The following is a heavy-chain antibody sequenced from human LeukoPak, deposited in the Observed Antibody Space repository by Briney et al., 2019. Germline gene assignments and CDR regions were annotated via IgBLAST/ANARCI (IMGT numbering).Heavy chain of an antibody. Sequence: SETLSLTCTVAGYSISSGYYWGWIRQPPGKGLEWIGSIYHSGSTYYNPSLKSRVTISVDTSKNQFSLKLSSVTAADTAVYYCASGRWGSGFFDYSGQGTLVTVSS. V-gene: IGHV4-38-2*02. J-gene: IGHJ4*02. CDR1: GYSISSGYY. CDR3: ASGRWGSGFFDY. D-gene: IGHD7-27*01. CDR2: IYHSGST.